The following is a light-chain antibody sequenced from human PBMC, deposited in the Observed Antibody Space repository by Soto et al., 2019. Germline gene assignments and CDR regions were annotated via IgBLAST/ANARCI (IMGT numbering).Light chain of an antibody. CDR3: QQYNNWPFS. CDR1: QGVTTN. Sequence: DIVITQSPASLSVSLGERVTLSCRAGQGVTTNFAWYQQKSGQSPRLLIYDVSTRATGVPARLSGTGSETDFTLTISGLQSEDSAVYFCQQYNNWPFSFGQGTRLEI. J-gene: IGKJ5*01. CDR2: DVS. V-gene: IGKV3-15*01.